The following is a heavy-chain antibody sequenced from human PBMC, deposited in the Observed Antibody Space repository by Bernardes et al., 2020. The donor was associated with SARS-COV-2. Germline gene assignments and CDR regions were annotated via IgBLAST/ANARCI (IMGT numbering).Heavy chain of an antibody. Sequence: ASVKVSCTASGYTFSGYYIHWVRQAPGQGLEWMGWINPNTGGPSSGQKFQGRVTMTRDMSIYTAYMELSRLRSDDTAVYYCAKEREYNYVDANLDHWGQGTLVTVSS. CDR3: AKEREYNYVDANLDH. V-gene: IGHV1-2*02. D-gene: IGHD1-20*01. CDR1: GYTFSGYY. CDR2: INPNTGGP. J-gene: IGHJ4*02.